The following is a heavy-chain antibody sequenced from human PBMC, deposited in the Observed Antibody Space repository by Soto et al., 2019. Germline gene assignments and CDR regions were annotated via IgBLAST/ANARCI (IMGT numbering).Heavy chain of an antibody. V-gene: IGHV2-5*02. CDR3: VYRRPATATWFDP. J-gene: IGHJ5*02. Sequence: SGPTLVNPTQTLTLTCTFSGFSLNTSGVGVGWIRQPPGKALEWLALTFWDDDKRYSPSLKTRLSITKDTSKNQVFLTMTNMDPVDTGTYYCVYRRPATATWFDPWGQGILVTVS. CDR2: TFWDDDK. D-gene: IGHD5-18*01. CDR1: GFSLNTSGVG.